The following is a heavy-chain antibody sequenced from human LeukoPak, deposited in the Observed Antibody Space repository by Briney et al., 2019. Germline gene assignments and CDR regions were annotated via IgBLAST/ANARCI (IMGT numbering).Heavy chain of an antibody. Sequence: ASVKVSCKASGYTFTSYGISWVRQAPGQGLEWMGWISAYNGNTNYAQKLQGRVTMTTDTSTSTAYMELRSLRSDDTAVYYCARAAGNDYYYYMDVWGKGTTVTVSS. CDR2: ISAYNGNT. J-gene: IGHJ6*03. D-gene: IGHD4-23*01. CDR3: ARAAGNDYYYYMDV. V-gene: IGHV1-18*01. CDR1: GYTFTSYG.